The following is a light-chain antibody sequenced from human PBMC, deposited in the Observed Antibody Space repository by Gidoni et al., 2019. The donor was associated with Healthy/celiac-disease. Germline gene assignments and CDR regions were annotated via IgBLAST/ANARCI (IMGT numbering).Light chain of an antibody. J-gene: IGLJ1*01. Sequence: QAVLPQPLSASGTPGQRVTISCSGSSCNIGSNTVNWYQQLPGTAPKLLISSNNQRTSGVPDRFSGSKSGTSASLAISGLQSEDEADYYCAAWDDSLNARYVFGTGTKVTVL. CDR1: SCNIGSNT. CDR2: SNN. V-gene: IGLV1-44*01. CDR3: AAWDDSLNARYV.